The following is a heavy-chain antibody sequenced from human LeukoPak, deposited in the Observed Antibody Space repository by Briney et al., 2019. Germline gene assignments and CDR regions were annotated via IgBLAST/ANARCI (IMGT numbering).Heavy chain of an antibody. D-gene: IGHD3-3*01. CDR2: ISGSGGST. Sequence: PGGSLRLSCAASGFTFSSYAMSWVRQAPGKGLEWVSAISGSGGSTYYADSVKGRFTISRDNSKNTLYLQMNSLRAEDTAVYYCAIPPYDFWSPWFDPWGQGTLVTVSS. V-gene: IGHV3-23*01. J-gene: IGHJ5*02. CDR1: GFTFSSYA. CDR3: AIPPYDFWSPWFDP.